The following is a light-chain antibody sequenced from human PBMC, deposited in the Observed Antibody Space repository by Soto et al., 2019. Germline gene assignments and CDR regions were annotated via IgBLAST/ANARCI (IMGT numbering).Light chain of an antibody. J-gene: IGKJ1*01. CDR2: DAS. CDR3: QQYNSYL. CDR1: QSISSW. V-gene: IGKV1-5*01. Sequence: DIQMTQSPSTLSASVGDRVTITCRASQSISSWLAWYQQKPGKAPKLLIYDASSLESGVPSRFSGSGSGTEFTLTISSLQPDDFATYYCQQYNSYLFGQATKVEIK.